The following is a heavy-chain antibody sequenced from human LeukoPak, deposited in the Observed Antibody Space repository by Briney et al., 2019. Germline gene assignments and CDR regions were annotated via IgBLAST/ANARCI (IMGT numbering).Heavy chain of an antibody. J-gene: IGHJ3*01. CDR1: GDSVSRTDGG. V-gene: IGHV6-1*01. CDR3: ARGGLVRGSINSFIAFDV. D-gene: IGHD3-10*01. Sequence: SQTLSLTCAISGDSVSRTDGGWNWIRQSPSRGLEWLGRTYYRSKWYYDDALSVESRISIKPDTSKNQLTLQLNSVTPEDTALYFYARGGLVRGSINSFIAFDVWGQGIMVTVSS. CDR2: TYYRSKWYY.